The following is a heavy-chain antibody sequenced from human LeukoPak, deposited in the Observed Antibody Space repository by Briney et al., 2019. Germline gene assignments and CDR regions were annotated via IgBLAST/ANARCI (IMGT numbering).Heavy chain of an antibody. CDR3: ARDDTSAHFFDY. Sequence: AGGSLRLPCAASGFTFRIYSMNWVRQAPGKGLEWVSPISTSSSHMYYADSVKGRFTISRDNAKNSLYLQMNTLRAEDTAVYYCARDDTSAHFFDYWGQGTLVTVSS. CDR2: ISTSSSHM. CDR1: GFTFRIYS. D-gene: IGHD3-10*01. V-gene: IGHV3-21*01. J-gene: IGHJ4*02.